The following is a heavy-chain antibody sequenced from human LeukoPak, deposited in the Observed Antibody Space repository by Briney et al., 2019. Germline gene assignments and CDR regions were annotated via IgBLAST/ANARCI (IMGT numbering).Heavy chain of an antibody. CDR1: GYTFTSYG. V-gene: IGHV1-18*01. J-gene: IGHJ4*02. Sequence: ASVEVSCKASGYTFTSYGISWVRQAPGQGLEWMGWISAYNGNTNYAQKLQGRVTMTTDTSTSTDYMELRSLRSDDTAVYYCARDIRLSHYAPDYWGQGTLVTVSS. D-gene: IGHD4-17*01. CDR2: ISAYNGNT. CDR3: ARDIRLSHYAPDY.